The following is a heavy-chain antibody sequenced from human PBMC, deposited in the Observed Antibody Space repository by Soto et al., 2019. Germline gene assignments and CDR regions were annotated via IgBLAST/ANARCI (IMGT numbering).Heavy chain of an antibody. Sequence: PGGSLRLSCAASGFTFSSYAMHWVRQAPGKGLEWVAVISYDGSNKYYADSVRGRFTISRDNSKNTLYLQMNSLRAEDTAVYYCARLYYDILTGYSTSPGYWGQGTLVTVSS. J-gene: IGHJ4*02. CDR3: ARLYYDILTGYSTSPGY. D-gene: IGHD3-9*01. CDR1: GFTFSSYA. V-gene: IGHV3-30-3*01. CDR2: ISYDGSNK.